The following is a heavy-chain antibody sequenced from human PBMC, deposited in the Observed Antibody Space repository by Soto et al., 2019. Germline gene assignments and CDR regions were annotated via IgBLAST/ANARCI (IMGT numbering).Heavy chain of an antibody. J-gene: IGHJ6*02. CDR3: ARAPDIVLIRAYYYYGMDV. D-gene: IGHD2-8*01. V-gene: IGHV3-30-3*01. CDR1: GFTFSSYA. Sequence: GGSLRLSCAASGFTFSSYAMHWVRQAPGKRLEWVAVISYDGSNKYYADSVKGRFTVSRDNSKNTLYVQMNSLRPEDTAVYYCARAPDIVLIRAYYYYGMDVWGQGTTVTVSS. CDR2: ISYDGSNK.